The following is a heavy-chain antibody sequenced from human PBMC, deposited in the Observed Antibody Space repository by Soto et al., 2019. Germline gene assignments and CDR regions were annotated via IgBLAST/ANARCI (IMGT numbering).Heavy chain of an antibody. D-gene: IGHD3-10*01. CDR1: GFTFSSYA. J-gene: IGHJ4*02. V-gene: IGHV3-23*01. CDR3: AKDLMAQYYFDY. Sequence: RVSLSLSYAASGFTFSSYAMSWVRQAPGKGLEWVSAISGSGGSTYYADSVKGRFTISRDNSKNTLYLQMNSLRAEDTAVYYCAKDLMAQYYFDYWGQGTLVTVSS. CDR2: ISGSGGST.